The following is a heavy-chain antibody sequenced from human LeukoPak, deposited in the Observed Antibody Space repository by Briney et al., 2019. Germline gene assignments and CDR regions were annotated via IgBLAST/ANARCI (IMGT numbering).Heavy chain of an antibody. Sequence: ASVKVSCKASGYTFNNYGVSWVRQATGQGLEWMGWMNPNSGNTGYAQKFQGRVTMTRNTSISTAYMELSSLRSEDTAVYYCARGRFLTVGDYWGQGTLVTVSS. D-gene: IGHD2-21*02. J-gene: IGHJ4*02. CDR2: MNPNSGNT. CDR1: GYTFNNYG. CDR3: ARGRFLTVGDY. V-gene: IGHV1-8*02.